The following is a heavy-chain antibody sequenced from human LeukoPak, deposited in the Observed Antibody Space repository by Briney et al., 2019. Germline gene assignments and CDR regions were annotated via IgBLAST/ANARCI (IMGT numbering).Heavy chain of an antibody. D-gene: IGHD3-22*01. CDR1: GFNFSDYY. V-gene: IGHV3-11*04. J-gene: IGHJ6*03. CDR2: FSSGVTNI. CDR3: AREIHSTGYYYAGGYMDV. Sequence: GGSLRLSCAASGFNFSDYYMSSVRQAPGRGLEWISFFSSGVTNIKYADSVKGRFTISRDNAKNSLYLQMNSLRAEDTAVYFCAREIHSTGYYYAGGYMDVWGEGTTVTVSS.